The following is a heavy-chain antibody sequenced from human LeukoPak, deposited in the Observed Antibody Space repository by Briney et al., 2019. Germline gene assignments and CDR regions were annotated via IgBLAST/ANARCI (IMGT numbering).Heavy chain of an antibody. J-gene: IGHJ4*02. CDR1: GGTFSSNV. Sequence: SVKVSCKASGGTFSSNVISWVRQAPGQGLEWMGRIIPIIGTPDYAQKFQGRVTITADKSTNTAYMELNSLKSDDTAVYYCARAGGSSWYVSLYYWGQGTLVTVSS. CDR2: IIPIIGTP. D-gene: IGHD2-15*01. V-gene: IGHV1-69*04. CDR3: ARAGGSSWYVSLYY.